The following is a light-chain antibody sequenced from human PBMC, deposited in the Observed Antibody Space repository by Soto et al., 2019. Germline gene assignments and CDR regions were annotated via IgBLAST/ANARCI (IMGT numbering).Light chain of an antibody. J-gene: IGKJ1*01. V-gene: IGKV3-20*01. CDR2: GAS. CDR1: QSVSSSY. Sequence: EIVLTQSPGTLSLSPGERATLSCRASQSVSSSYLAWYQQKPGQAPRLLIFGASSRATGVPDRFSGSGSGTDFTLTISTLEPEDFAGYYCQLYGGSPPWTFGRGTKVEIK. CDR3: QLYGGSPPWT.